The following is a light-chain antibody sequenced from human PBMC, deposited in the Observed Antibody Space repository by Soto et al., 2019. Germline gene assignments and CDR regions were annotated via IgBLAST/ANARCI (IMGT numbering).Light chain of an antibody. CDR2: DAS. J-gene: IGKJ4*01. Sequence: EIVMTQSPGTLSVSPGERATLSCRASQSISRKLAWYQQKPGQAPRLLIYDASSRATDIPARFSGSGSGTEFTLSISSLQSEDFAVYYCQQYNEWPPLTFGGGTKVEIK. CDR1: QSISRK. V-gene: IGKV3-15*01. CDR3: QQYNEWPPLT.